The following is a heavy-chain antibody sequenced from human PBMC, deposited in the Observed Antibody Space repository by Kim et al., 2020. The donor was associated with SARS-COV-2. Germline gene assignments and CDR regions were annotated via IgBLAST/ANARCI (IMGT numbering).Heavy chain of an antibody. D-gene: IGHD7-27*01. Sequence: YADAGKGRITISRDNSTNTLYLQMNSLRAEDTAVYYCAKDLGRTSYGMDVWGQGTMVTVSS. CDR3: AKDLGRTSYGMDV. V-gene: IGHV3-33*06. J-gene: IGHJ6*02.